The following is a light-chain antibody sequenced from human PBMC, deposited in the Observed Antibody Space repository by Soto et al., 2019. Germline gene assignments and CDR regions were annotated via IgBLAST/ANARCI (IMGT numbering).Light chain of an antibody. CDR1: QSVSDW. CDR3: QQYGSYLWT. Sequence: DIQMTQSPSTLSASVGDRVTITCRASQSVSDWLAWYQLKPGKATKLLIYDASSLESGVPSRFSGSGSGTEFTLTISSLQPDDFATYYCQQYGSYLWTFGQGTKVEV. CDR2: DAS. J-gene: IGKJ1*01. V-gene: IGKV1-5*01.